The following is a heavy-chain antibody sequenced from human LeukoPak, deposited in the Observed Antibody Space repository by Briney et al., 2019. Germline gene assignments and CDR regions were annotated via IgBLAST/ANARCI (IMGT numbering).Heavy chain of an antibody. CDR1: GCSISSYY. D-gene: IGHD5-18*01. J-gene: IGHJ4*02. V-gene: IGHV4-59*01. CDR2: IYYSGST. CDR3: ARVGGYSYEGYFDY. Sequence: SETLSLTCTGSGCSISSYYWSWIRQPPGKGLEWIGYIYYSGSTNYNPSLKSRVTISVDTSKNQFSLKLSSVTAADTAVYYCARVGGYSYEGYFDYWGQGTLVTVSS.